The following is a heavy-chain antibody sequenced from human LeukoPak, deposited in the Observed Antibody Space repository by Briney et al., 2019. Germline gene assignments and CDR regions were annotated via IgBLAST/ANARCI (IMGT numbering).Heavy chain of an antibody. V-gene: IGHV3-11*01. D-gene: IGHD2-15*01. CDR3: ASPTHQWRFDP. Sequence: GGSLRLSCAASGFTFSDYYMSWIRQAPGKGLEWVSYISSSGSTICYADSVKGRFTISRDNAKNSLYLQMNSLRAEDTAVYYCASPTHQWRFDPWGQGTLVTVSS. J-gene: IGHJ5*02. CDR1: GFTFSDYY. CDR2: ISSSGSTI.